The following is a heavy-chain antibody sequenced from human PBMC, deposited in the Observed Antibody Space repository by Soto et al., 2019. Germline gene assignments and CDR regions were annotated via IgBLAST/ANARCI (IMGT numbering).Heavy chain of an antibody. D-gene: IGHD2-21*02. J-gene: IGHJ4*02. CDR3: TRGPRPISTVTGAY. CDR1: GFIFKMYW. CDR2: IYNDGTYS. V-gene: IGHV3-74*01. Sequence: EVQLVESGGGLVPPGGSVRLSCAASGFIFKMYWMHWVRQSPGKGLVWISRIYNDGTYSDYADSVRGRFTIYRDNVNDTLYLQMNNLRAEDSGLYYCTRGPRPISTVTGAYWGQGTQVTVSS.